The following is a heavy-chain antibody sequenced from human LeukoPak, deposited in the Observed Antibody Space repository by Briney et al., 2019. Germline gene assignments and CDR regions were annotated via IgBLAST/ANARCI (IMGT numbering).Heavy chain of an antibody. Sequence: GASVKVSCKASGYTFTNYAIHWVRQAPGQRLEWMGWFNSDSGNTEYSQKFQGRVIITRDTSASTAYMELSSLRPEDTAVFFCARGGPNSSGWTLDYWGQGTLVTASS. CDR2: FNSDSGNT. V-gene: IGHV1-3*01. CDR1: GYTFTNYA. J-gene: IGHJ4*02. CDR3: ARGGPNSSGWTLDY. D-gene: IGHD6-19*01.